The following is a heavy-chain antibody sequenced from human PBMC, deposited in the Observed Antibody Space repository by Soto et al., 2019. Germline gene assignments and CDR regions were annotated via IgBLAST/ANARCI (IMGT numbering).Heavy chain of an antibody. Sequence: GSLRLSCAASGFTFSSYAMSWVRQAPGKGLEWVSAISGSGGSTYYADSVKGRFTISRDNSKNTLYLQMNSLRAEDTAVYYCAKDLNEGRYDILPGQLYSWGQGTMVTV. J-gene: IGHJ3*02. CDR1: GFTFSSYA. CDR3: AKDLNEGRYDILPGQLYS. D-gene: IGHD3-9*01. V-gene: IGHV3-23*01. CDR2: ISGSGGST.